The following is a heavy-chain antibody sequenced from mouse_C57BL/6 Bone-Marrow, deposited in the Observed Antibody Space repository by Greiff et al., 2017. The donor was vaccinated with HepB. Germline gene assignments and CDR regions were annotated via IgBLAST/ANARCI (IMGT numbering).Heavy chain of an antibody. Sequence: QVQLQQSGAELARPGASVKLSCKASGYTFTSYGISWVKQRTGQGLEWIGEIYPRSGNTYYNEKFKGKATLTADKSSSTAYMELRSLTSEDSAVYFCARRWQTAFAYWGQGTLVTVSA. D-gene: IGHD2-3*01. J-gene: IGHJ3*01. CDR3: ARRWQTAFAY. CDR2: IYPRSGNT. V-gene: IGHV1-81*01. CDR1: GYTFTSYG.